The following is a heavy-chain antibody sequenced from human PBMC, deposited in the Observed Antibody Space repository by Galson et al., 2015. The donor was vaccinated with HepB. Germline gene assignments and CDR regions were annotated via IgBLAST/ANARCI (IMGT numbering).Heavy chain of an antibody. Sequence: LRLSCAASGFTFSSYAMSWVRQAPGKGLEWVSAISGSGGSTYYADSVKGRFTISRDNSKNTLYLQMNSLRAEDTAVYYCAKKRYIVVVPAAIQGWGQGTLVTVSS. CDR3: AKKRYIVVVPAAIQG. CDR1: GFTFSSYA. CDR2: ISGSGGST. V-gene: IGHV3-23*01. J-gene: IGHJ4*02. D-gene: IGHD2-2*02.